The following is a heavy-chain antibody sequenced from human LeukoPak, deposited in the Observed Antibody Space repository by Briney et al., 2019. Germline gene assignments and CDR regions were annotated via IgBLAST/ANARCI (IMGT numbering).Heavy chain of an antibody. CDR3: AKAAFTAYYFDY. Sequence: PGGSLRLSCAASGLTVTNAWMHWFRQAPGKGLEWVSAISGSGGSTYYADSVKGRFTISRDNAKNSLYLQMNSLRAEDTALYYCAKAAFTAYYFDYWGQGTLVTVSS. CDR2: ISGSGGST. J-gene: IGHJ4*02. D-gene: IGHD3-3*02. V-gene: IGHV3-21*04. CDR1: GLTVTNAW.